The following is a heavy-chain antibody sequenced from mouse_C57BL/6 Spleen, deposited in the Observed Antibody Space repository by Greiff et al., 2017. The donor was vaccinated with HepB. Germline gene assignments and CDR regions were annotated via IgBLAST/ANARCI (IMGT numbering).Heavy chain of an antibody. CDR1: GYTFTDYN. CDR2: INPNNGGT. CDR3: AKWLLPNNY. V-gene: IGHV1-22*01. J-gene: IGHJ2*01. Sequence: EVQLQQSGPELVKPGASVKMSCKASGYTFTDYNMHWVKQSHGKSLEWIGYINPNNGGTSYNQKFKGKATLTVNKSSSTAYMELSSLTSADSAVYYCAKWLLPNNYWGQGTTLTVSS. D-gene: IGHD2-3*01.